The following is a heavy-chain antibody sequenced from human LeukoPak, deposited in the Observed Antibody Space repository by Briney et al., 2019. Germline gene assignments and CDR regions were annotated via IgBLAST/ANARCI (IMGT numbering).Heavy chain of an antibody. J-gene: IGHJ3*02. CDR1: GFTFSTYY. CDR2: ISSTSSYI. D-gene: IGHD4-23*01. CDR3: ARAEVDGGAFDI. Sequence: GGSLRLSCAASGFTFSTYYMNWVRQAPGKGLKWASSISSTSSYIYYADSVKGRFTISRDNAKNSLYLQMNSLRAEDTAVYYCARAEVDGGAFDIWGQGTMVTVSS. V-gene: IGHV3-21*01.